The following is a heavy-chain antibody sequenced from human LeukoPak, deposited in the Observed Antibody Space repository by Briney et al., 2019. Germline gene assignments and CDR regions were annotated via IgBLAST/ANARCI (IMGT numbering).Heavy chain of an antibody. J-gene: IGHJ4*02. CDR1: GYTFTSYG. CDR2: ISAYNGNT. D-gene: IGHD3-22*01. V-gene: IGHV1-18*01. Sequence: ASVKVSCKASGYTFTSYGISWVRQAPGQGLEWMGCISAYNGNTNYAQKLQGRVTMTTDTSTSTAYMELRSLRSDDAAVYYCARAPAGSSPYYYDSSGYYADYWGQGTLVTVSS. CDR3: ARAPAGSSPYYYDSSGYYADY.